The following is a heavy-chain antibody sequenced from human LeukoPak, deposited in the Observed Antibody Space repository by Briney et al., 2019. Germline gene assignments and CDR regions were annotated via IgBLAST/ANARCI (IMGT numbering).Heavy chain of an antibody. CDR1: GGSFTGYY. D-gene: IGHD1-26*01. J-gene: IGHJ4*02. CDR2: MSHSGSD. Sequence: SETLSLTCAVYGGSFTGYYWSWIRQAPGPGLEWIGEMSHSGSDNYSPSLKSRGTISVDPSKNQFSLKLCSVTAADTAIYYWARRPWVGAADYWGQGTLVTVSS. V-gene: IGHV4-34*01. CDR3: ARRPWVGAADY.